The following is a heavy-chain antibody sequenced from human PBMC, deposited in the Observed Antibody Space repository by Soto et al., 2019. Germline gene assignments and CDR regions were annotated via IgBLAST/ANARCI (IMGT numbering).Heavy chain of an antibody. CDR3: ARDGPDYDASRMDV. V-gene: IGHV3-53*04. CDR1: GIPVSSNY. CDR2: LHSGGDT. J-gene: IGHJ6*02. Sequence: EVQLVESGGGLVQPGGSLRLSCVASGIPVSSNYMTWVRQAPGKGLEWVSVLHSGGDTYYADSVKGRFTISRHDSTNTLFLQMNSLSAEATAVYYCARDGPDYDASRMDVWGQGTTVTVSS. D-gene: IGHD3-3*01.